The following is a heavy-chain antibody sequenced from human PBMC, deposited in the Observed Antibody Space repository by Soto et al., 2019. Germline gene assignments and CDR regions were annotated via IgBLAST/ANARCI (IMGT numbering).Heavy chain of an antibody. CDR2: INHSGST. CDR3: ARGKTGTTLYYYYYYMDV. Sequence: SETLSLTCAVYGGSFSGYYWSWIRQHPGKGLEWIGEINHSGSTNYNPSLKSRVTISVDTSKNQFSLKLSSVTAADTAVYYCARGKTGTTLYYYYYYMDVWGKGTTVTVSS. D-gene: IGHD1-7*01. V-gene: IGHV4-34*01. J-gene: IGHJ6*03. CDR1: GGSFSGYY.